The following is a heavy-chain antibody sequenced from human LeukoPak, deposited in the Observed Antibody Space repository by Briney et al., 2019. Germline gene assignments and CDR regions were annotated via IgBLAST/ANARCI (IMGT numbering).Heavy chain of an antibody. V-gene: IGHV5-51*01. CDR1: GYSFTTDY. Sequence: GESLKISCKGSGYSFTTDYIGWVRQMPGKGLEWMGIIYPDDSDTTYSPSFQGQVTISVDKSITTAFLQWSSLKASDTAMYYCARQYGTFFGAAGNWGQGTLVTVSS. CDR3: ARQYGTFFGAAGN. J-gene: IGHJ4*02. CDR2: IYPDDSDT. D-gene: IGHD6-13*01.